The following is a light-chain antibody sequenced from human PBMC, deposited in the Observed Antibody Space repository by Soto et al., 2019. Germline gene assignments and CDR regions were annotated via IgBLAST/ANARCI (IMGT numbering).Light chain of an antibody. CDR1: QGISSH. Sequence: IQMTQSPSSLSASVGDRVTITCRASQGISSHLLWFQQKPGRAPKRLMSAASSWQSGVPSRFSGSGSGTDFTLTIISLQPEDFATNYCHQANSFPLTFGRGTKVDIK. V-gene: IGKV1-12*01. CDR2: AAS. J-gene: IGKJ4*02. CDR3: HQANSFPLT.